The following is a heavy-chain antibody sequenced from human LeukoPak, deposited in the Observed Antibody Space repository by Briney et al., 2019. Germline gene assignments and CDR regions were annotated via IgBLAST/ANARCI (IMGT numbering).Heavy chain of an antibody. Sequence: GGSLRLSCAASEFTFSNYEMNWVRQAPGKGLEWVSYISSGGSTIYYADSVKDRFTISRDNAKNSLYQQMNSLRAEDTAVYYCARDPNYGSGSYADYWGQGTLVTVSS. CDR1: EFTFSNYE. D-gene: IGHD3-10*01. J-gene: IGHJ4*02. CDR3: ARDPNYGSGSYADY. V-gene: IGHV3-48*03. CDR2: ISSGGSTI.